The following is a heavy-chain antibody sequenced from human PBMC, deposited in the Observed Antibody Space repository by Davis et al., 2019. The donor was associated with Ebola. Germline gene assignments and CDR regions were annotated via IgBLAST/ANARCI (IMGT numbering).Heavy chain of an antibody. Sequence: GGSLRLSCTASGFTFSEYYMSWFRQAPGKGLECISYISHIGSFINYADSVRDRFTISRDNAKNALYLQMNSLRADDTAVYYCARDAGGNYYGAYYLDDWGQGTLVTVSS. CDR1: GFTFSEYY. D-gene: IGHD1-26*01. CDR3: ARDAGGNYYGAYYLDD. V-gene: IGHV3-11*06. CDR2: ISHIGSFI. J-gene: IGHJ4*02.